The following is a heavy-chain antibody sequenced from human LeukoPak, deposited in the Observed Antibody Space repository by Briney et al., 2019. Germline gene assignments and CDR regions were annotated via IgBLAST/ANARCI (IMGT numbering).Heavy chain of an antibody. CDR2: ISYDGSNK. V-gene: IGHV3-30*03. J-gene: IGHJ3*02. D-gene: IGHD1-26*01. Sequence: QPGRSLRLSCAASGFTFSSYGMHWVRQAPGKGLEWVAVISYDGSNKYYADSVKGRFTISRDNSKNTLYLQMNSLRAEDTAVYYCTTPLVFPRASAFDIWGQGTMVTVSS. CDR3: TTPLVFPRASAFDI. CDR1: GFTFSSYG.